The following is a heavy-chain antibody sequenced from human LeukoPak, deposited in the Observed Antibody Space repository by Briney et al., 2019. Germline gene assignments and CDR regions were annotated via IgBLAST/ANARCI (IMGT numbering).Heavy chain of an antibody. CDR3: GKGLYHDYSGIGDY. Sequence: GGSLRLSCAASGFTFSSYAMSWVRQAPGKGLEGVSAVSASGGNTYYAVSVKGRFTISRDNSKNTLYLQVNSLRAEDTAVYYCGKGLYHDYSGIGDYWGQGTLVTVSS. J-gene: IGHJ4*02. D-gene: IGHD3-16*01. CDR1: GFTFSSYA. V-gene: IGHV3-23*01. CDR2: VSASGGNT.